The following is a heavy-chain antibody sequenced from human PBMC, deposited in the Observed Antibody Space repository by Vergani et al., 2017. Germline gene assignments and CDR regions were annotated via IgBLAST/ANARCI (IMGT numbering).Heavy chain of an antibody. V-gene: IGHV3-30*02. CDR2: IWYDGSNK. Sequence: QVHLVESGGGEVQPGRSLTLSCSASGFTFSSYGMHWVRQAPGKGLEWVACIWYDGSNKKYVESVKGRFTISRDNSKNTVYLQMNSLRTEDTAVYYCATKSCGTPGCQIGYFREWGQGTLVTVSS. J-gene: IGHJ1*01. D-gene: IGHD1-1*01. CDR1: GFTFSSYG. CDR3: ATKSCGTPGCQIGYFRE.